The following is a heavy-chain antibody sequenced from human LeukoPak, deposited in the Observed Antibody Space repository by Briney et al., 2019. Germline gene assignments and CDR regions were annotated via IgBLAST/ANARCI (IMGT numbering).Heavy chain of an antibody. CDR3: AREQGYDFWSGYYTRGPDY. Sequence: GGSLRLSCAASGFTFNTYGMSWVRQAPGKGLEWVSYISSSGSTIYYADSVKGRFTISRDNAKNSLYLQMNSLRAEDTAVYYCAREQGYDFWSGYYTRGPDYWGQGTLVTVSS. V-gene: IGHV3-48*04. J-gene: IGHJ4*02. CDR1: GFTFNTYG. CDR2: ISSSGSTI. D-gene: IGHD3-3*01.